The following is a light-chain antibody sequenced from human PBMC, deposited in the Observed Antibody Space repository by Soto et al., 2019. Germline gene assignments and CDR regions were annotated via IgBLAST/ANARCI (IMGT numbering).Light chain of an antibody. CDR2: WAS. J-gene: IGKJ4*01. V-gene: IGKV4-1*01. CDR1: QSVLYTSNNKNY. Sequence: DIVMTQSPDSLAVSLGERATINCKSSQSVLYTSNNKNYLAWYQQKPGQPPKLLIYWASTREFGVPDRFSGSASGTDFTLTISSLQAEDVAVYYCQQHYSSPLTFGGGTKVEIK. CDR3: QQHYSSPLT.